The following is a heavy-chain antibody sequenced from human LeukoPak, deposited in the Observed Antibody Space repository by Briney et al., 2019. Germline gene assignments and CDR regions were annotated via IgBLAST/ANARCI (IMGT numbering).Heavy chain of an antibody. CDR1: GGSISPYY. V-gene: IGHV4-59*08. J-gene: IGHJ3*01. Sequence: SETLSLTCTVSGGSISPYYWSCIRQPPGKGLEWIGYVYYTGNANYNPSLKSRVTISVDTSKTQFSLKLSSVTAADTAVYFCARQTNGAFDVWGQGTMVTVSS. D-gene: IGHD1-14*01. CDR3: ARQTNGAFDV. CDR2: VYYTGNA.